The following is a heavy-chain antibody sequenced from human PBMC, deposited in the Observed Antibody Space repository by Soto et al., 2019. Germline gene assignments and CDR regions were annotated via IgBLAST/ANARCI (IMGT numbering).Heavy chain of an antibody. D-gene: IGHD1-1*01. CDR1: GFSLRNSGMR. CDR2: IDWDDDK. CDR3: AKTGTDGSWFDP. V-gene: IGHV2-70*04. Sequence: LVNPTQTLTLTCTFSGFSLRNSGMRVSWIRQPPGKALEWLARIDWDDDKFYSTSLKTRLTISKDTSKNQVVLTMTNMDPVDTATYFCAKTGTDGSWFDPWGQGTLVTVSS. J-gene: IGHJ5*02.